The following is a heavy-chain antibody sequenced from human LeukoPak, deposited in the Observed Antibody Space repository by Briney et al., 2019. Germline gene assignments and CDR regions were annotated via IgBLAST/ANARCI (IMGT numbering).Heavy chain of an antibody. V-gene: IGHV3-33*01. D-gene: IGHD3-22*01. CDR2: IWYDGSNK. Sequence: GGSLRLSCAASGFTFSSYGMHWVRQAPGKGLEWVAVIWYDGSNKYYADSVKGRFTISRDNSKTTLYLHMNSLRAEDTAVYYCARVPGHYYDSSGSYYFDYWGQGTLVTVSS. CDR3: ARVPGHYYDSSGSYYFDY. CDR1: GFTFSSYG. J-gene: IGHJ4*02.